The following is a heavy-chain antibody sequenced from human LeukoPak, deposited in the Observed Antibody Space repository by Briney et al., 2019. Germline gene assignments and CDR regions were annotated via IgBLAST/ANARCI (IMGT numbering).Heavy chain of an antibody. CDR2: ISGSGGST. V-gene: IGHV3-23*01. D-gene: IGHD4-17*01. CDR3: ARDIPNGDYVFEP. Sequence: PGGSLRLSCAASGFTFSSYGMSWVRQAPGKGLEWVSAISGSGGSTYYADSVKGRFTISRDNAKNTLYVQMNNLRAEDTAVYYCARDIPNGDYVFEPWGQGTLVTVSS. J-gene: IGHJ5*02. CDR1: GFTFSSYG.